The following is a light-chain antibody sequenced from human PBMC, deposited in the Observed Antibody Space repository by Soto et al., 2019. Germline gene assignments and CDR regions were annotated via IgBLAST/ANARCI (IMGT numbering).Light chain of an antibody. Sequence: EIVMTQSPATLSVSPGETATLSCRASQSVGRALAWYQHKPGQAPRHLIVAASIRATGVPGRSSGGGSGTEFTLTISSLQSEDFAVYYCQQYRNWPPLTFGGGTTVEIK. CDR3: QQYRNWPPLT. J-gene: IGKJ4*01. CDR2: AAS. CDR1: QSVGRA. V-gene: IGKV3-15*01.